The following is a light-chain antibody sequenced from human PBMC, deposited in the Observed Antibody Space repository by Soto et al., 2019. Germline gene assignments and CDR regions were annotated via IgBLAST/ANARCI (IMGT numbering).Light chain of an antibody. V-gene: IGLV1-51*01. CDR2: DNN. CDR3: ETWDSRLSGVL. J-gene: IGLJ2*01. CDR1: SSDVGGYNY. Sequence: QSALAQPASVSGSPGQSITISCSGTSSDVGGYNYVSWYQHLPGAAPKLLIYDNNKRPSGIPDRFSGSKSGTSATLGITGLQTGDEAYYYCETWDSRLSGVLFGGGTQLTVL.